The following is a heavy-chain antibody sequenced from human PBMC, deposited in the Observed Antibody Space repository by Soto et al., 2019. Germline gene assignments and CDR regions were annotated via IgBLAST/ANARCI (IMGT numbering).Heavy chain of an antibody. V-gene: IGHV4-39*01. CDR2: IYYSGGT. CDR1: GGSISSSSYY. CDR3: ARRVLLQRGYYFDY. Sequence: QLQLQESGPGLVKPSETLSLTCTVSGGSISSSSYYWGWIRQPPGKGLEWIGSIYYSGGTSYNPSLKSRVTLSVDTSKNQFSLKLSSVTAADTAVYYCARRVLLQRGYYFDYWGQGTLVTVSS. J-gene: IGHJ4*02. D-gene: IGHD2-15*01.